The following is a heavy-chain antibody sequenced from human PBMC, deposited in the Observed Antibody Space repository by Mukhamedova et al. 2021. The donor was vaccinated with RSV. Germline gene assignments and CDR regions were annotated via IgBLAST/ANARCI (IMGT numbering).Heavy chain of an antibody. D-gene: IGHD4-23*01. Sequence: GLEWVSIIYSGGTTYYADSVKGRFTISRDNSKNTLYLQMNSLRAEDTAVYYCARDGLGGGNSHWGQGTLVTVSS. CDR2: IYSGGTT. V-gene: IGHV3-53*01. J-gene: IGHJ4*02. CDR3: ARDGLGGGNSH.